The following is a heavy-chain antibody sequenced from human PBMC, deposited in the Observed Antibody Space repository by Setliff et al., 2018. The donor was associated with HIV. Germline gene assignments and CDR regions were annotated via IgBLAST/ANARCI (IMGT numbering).Heavy chain of an antibody. CDR2: ISSSATSI. CDR3: AREVYGSGPARGTSGPGEFDH. Sequence: PGGSLRLSCVVSGLSFSDAWMNWVRQAPGKGLEWLSDISSSATSIYYADSVKGRFTISRDNAKNSVYLQMNSLSAEDTAIYYCAREVYGSGPARGTSGPGEFDHWGQGTMGTVSS. CDR1: GLSFSDAW. D-gene: IGHD3-10*01. J-gene: IGHJ4*02. V-gene: IGHV3-11*04.